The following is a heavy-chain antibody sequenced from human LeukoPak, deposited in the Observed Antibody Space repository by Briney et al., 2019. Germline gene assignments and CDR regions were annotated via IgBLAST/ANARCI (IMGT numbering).Heavy chain of an antibody. CDR2: INWNGGST. V-gene: IGHV3-20*04. J-gene: IGHJ4*02. CDR3: ARASRSDFWSGYSPYYFDY. CDR1: GFTFYDYG. D-gene: IGHD3-3*01. Sequence: GGSLRLSCAASGFTFYDYGMSWVRQAPGKGLEWVSGINWNGGSTGYADSVKGRFTISRDNAKNSLYLQMNSLRAEDTALYYCARASRSDFWSGYSPYYFDYWGQGTLVTVSS.